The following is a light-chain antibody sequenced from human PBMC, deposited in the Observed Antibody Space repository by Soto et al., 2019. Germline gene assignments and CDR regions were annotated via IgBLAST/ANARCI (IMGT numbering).Light chain of an antibody. CDR2: GAS. Sequence: KQSPATLSLSPGQTATLSCRASQSVSSSYLAWYQQKPGQAPRLLIYGASIRATGIPARFSGSGSGTEFTLTISSLQSEDFALYYCQQYNDWPLTFGQGTKVDI. V-gene: IGKV3-15*01. CDR3: QQYNDWPLT. J-gene: IGKJ1*01. CDR1: QSVSSSY.